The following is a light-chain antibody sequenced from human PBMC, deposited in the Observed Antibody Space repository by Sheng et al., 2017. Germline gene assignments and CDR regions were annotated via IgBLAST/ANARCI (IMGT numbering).Light chain of an antibody. V-gene: IGLV4-69*01. CDR2: INTDGSH. J-gene: IGLJ2*01. CDR1: SGHNDYA. CDR3: QTWGTGIGI. Sequence: QLVLTQAPSASASLGASVKLTCTLNSGHNDYAIALHQQQPGKGPRYLMKINTDGSHTKGDGIPARFLGSKSGAERYLTISSLQSEDEAVYYCQTWGTGIGIFGGGTRLTVL.